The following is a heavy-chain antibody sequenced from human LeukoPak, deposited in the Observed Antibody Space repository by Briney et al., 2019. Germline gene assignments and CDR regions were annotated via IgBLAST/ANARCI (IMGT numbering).Heavy chain of an antibody. CDR2: ISDSDADT. D-gene: IGHD3-10*01. V-gene: IGHV3-23*01. J-gene: IGHJ3*01. CDR3: AKDFVRGTLTGAFDV. CDR1: GFTFSSYA. Sequence: GSLRLSCAASGFTFSSYAMHWVRQAPGKGLEWVSGISDSDADTHYADSVKGRFTISRDNSKNTVYLQMSSLRVEDTALYYCAKDFVRGTLTGAFDVWGRGAMVTVST.